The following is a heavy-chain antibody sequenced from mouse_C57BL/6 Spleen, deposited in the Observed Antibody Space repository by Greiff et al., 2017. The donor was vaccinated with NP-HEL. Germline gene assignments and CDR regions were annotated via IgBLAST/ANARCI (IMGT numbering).Heavy chain of an antibody. CDR1: GFTFSSYA. CDR3: ARDRGYYGSRYFDV. Sequence: EVQRVESGGGLVKPGGSLKLSCAASGFTFSSYAMSWVRQTPEKRLEWVATISDGGSYTYYPDNVKGRFTISRDNAKNNLYLQMSHLKSEDTAMYYCARDRGYYGSRYFDVWGTRTTVTVSS. V-gene: IGHV5-4*01. J-gene: IGHJ1*03. D-gene: IGHD1-1*01. CDR2: ISDGGSYT.